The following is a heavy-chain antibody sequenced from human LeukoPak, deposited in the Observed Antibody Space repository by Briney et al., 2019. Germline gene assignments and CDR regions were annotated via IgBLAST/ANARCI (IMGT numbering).Heavy chain of an antibody. J-gene: IGHJ4*02. V-gene: IGHV3-74*01. Sequence: GGSLRLSCAASGFTFSNFWMHWVRQAPGKGLVWVSRINSDGSDTSYADSVKGRLTISRDNAKITLYLQMNSLRAEDTAIYYCVGGYDPHYWGQGTLVTVSS. D-gene: IGHD2-8*02. CDR3: VGGYDPHY. CDR2: INSDGSDT. CDR1: GFTFSNFW.